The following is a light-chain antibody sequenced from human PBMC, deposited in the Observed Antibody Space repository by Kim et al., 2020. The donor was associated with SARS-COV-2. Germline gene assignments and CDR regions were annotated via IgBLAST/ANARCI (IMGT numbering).Light chain of an antibody. Sequence: LTQPPSVSVSPGQTASITCSGDKFGDKYACWYQQKPGQSPVLVIFQDNMRPSGIPERFSGSNSGNTATLTISGTQAMDEADYYCQAWDSGTVVFGGGTQLTVL. CDR3: QAWDSGTVV. CDR1: KFGDKY. V-gene: IGLV3-1*01. J-gene: IGLJ2*01. CDR2: QDN.